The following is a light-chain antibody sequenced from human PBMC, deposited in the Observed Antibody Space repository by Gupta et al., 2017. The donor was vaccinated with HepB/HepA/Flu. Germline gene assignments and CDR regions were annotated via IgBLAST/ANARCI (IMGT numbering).Light chain of an antibody. CDR1: QAIGRD. V-gene: IGKV1-6*01. Sequence: AIQLTQSPSSLSASVGDRVTITCRASQAIGRDLEWYQQQPGKAPKLLIYVATTLQTGVPSRFSGSGSGTDFTLTIDSLQPEDFATYYCLHNYNYPRMFGQGTKVDIK. CDR3: LHNYNYPRM. CDR2: VAT. J-gene: IGKJ1*01.